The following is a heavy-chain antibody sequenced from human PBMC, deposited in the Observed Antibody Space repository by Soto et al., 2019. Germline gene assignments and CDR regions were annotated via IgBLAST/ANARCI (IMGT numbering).Heavy chain of an antibody. D-gene: IGHD2-15*01. V-gene: IGHV1-69*08. CDR1: GDTFSSYT. Sequence: QVQLVQSGAEVKKPGSSVKVSCKASGDTFSSYTISWVREAPGQGLEWMGRMIPILGIANYAQKFQGRVTITADKSTSTAYMELSSLRSEDTAVYYCARDSATPFDYWGQETLVTVSS. CDR3: ARDSATPFDY. J-gene: IGHJ4*01. CDR2: MIPILGIA.